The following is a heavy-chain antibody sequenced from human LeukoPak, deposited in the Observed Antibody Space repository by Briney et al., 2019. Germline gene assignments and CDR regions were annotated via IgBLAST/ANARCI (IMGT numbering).Heavy chain of an antibody. D-gene: IGHD6-6*01. CDR3: ARVARRDLDTDP. CDR2: IYHSGST. J-gene: IGHJ5*02. Sequence: PSETLSLTCTVSGGSISSGGYYWSWIRQPPGKGLEWIGYIYHSGSTYYNPSLKSRVTISVDRSKNQFSLKLSSVTAADTAVYYCARVARRDLDTDPWGQGTLVTVSS. V-gene: IGHV4-30-2*01. CDR1: GGSISSGGYY.